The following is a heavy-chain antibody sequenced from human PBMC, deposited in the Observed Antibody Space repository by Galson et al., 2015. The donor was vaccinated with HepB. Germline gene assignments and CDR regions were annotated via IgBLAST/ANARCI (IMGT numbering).Heavy chain of an antibody. CDR2: ISGSGGST. D-gene: IGHD5-24*01. CDR3: AMVRDGYTNEYFQH. Sequence: SLRLSCAASGFTFSSYAMSWVRQAPGKGLEWVSAISGSGGSTYYADSVKGRFTISRDNSKNTLYLQMNSLRAEDTAVYYCAMVRDGYTNEYFQHWGQGTLVTVSS. V-gene: IGHV3-23*01. CDR1: GFTFSSYA. J-gene: IGHJ1*01.